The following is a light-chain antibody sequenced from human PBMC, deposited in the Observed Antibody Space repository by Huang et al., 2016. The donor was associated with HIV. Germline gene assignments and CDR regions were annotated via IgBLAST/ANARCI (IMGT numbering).Light chain of an antibody. CDR1: ESVSNY. CDR3: QQSYNIPRT. J-gene: IGKJ1*01. CDR2: AAS. Sequence: DIQMTQSPPSLSASVGDRGTITCRTNESVSNYLNWYRQKPGKAPEFLIYAASNLRTGLPSRFSGSGSGTEFTLTITSLQVQDLANYYCQQSYNIPRTFGQGTKVEIK. V-gene: IGKV1-39*01.